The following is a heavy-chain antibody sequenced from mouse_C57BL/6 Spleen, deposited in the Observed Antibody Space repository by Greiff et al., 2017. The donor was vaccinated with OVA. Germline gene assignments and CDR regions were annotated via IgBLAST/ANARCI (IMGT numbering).Heavy chain of an antibody. CDR3: ARRAQGYAMDY. J-gene: IGHJ4*01. V-gene: IGHV1-19*01. CDR2: INPYNGGT. CDR1: GYTFTDYY. Sequence: VQLQQSGPVLVKPGASVKMSCKASGYTFTDYYMNWVKQSHGKSLEWIGVINPYNGGTSYNQKFKGKATLTVDKSSSTAYMELNSLTSEDSAVYYCARRAQGYAMDYWGQGTSVTVSS. D-gene: IGHD3-2*02.